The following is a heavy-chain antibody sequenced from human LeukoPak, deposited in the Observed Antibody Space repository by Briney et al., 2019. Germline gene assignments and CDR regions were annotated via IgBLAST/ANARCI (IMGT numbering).Heavy chain of an antibody. CDR3: ATRATSGDAFDI. CDR2: INPSGGST. V-gene: IGHV1-46*01. D-gene: IGHD5-24*01. CDR1: GYTFTSYY. J-gene: IGHJ3*02. Sequence: ASVKVSCKASGYTFTSYYMHWVRQAPGQGLEWMGIINPSGGSTSYAQKFQGRVTMTRDTSTSTVYMELSSLRSEDTAVYYCATRATSGDAFDIWGQGTMVTVSS.